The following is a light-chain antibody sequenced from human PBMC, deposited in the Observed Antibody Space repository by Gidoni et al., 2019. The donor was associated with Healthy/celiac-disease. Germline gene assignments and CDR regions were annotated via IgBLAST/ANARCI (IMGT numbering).Light chain of an antibody. V-gene: IGKV1-39*01. CDR1: QSISSY. CDR2: AAS. Sequence: DIQMTQSPSSLSASVGDRVTITSRASQSISSYLNWYQQKPGKAPKLLIYAASSLQSGVPSRFSGSGSVTDFTLTISRLQPEDFATYYCQQSYSTPRTFGQGTKVEIK. CDR3: QQSYSTPRT. J-gene: IGKJ1*01.